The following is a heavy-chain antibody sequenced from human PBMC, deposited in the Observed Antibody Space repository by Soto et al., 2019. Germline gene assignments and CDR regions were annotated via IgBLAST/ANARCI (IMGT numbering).Heavy chain of an antibody. CDR3: ARPAMVRGRGLGYYGMDV. Sequence: QVQLVQSGAEVKKPGSSVKVSCTASGVTFSNYAISWVRQAPGQGLEWMGGIIPILGTANYAQKFRGRVTIVADQSTSPAYRELSSLRSEDTAVYYCARPAMVRGRGLGYYGMDVWGQGTTVTVSS. D-gene: IGHD3-10*01. CDR2: IIPILGTA. CDR1: GVTFSNYA. V-gene: IGHV1-69*11. J-gene: IGHJ6*02.